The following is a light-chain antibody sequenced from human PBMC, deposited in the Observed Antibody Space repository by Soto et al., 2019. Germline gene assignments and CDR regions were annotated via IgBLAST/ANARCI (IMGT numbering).Light chain of an antibody. Sequence: QSALTQPPSVSGSPGQSVTISCTGTSSDVGSYNRVSWYQQPPGTAPQLMIYEVSNRPSGVPDRFSGSKSGNTASLTISGLQAEDEADYYYTSYTSSSTYVFGTGTK. CDR1: SSDVGSYNR. J-gene: IGLJ1*01. CDR2: EVS. V-gene: IGLV2-18*02. CDR3: TSYTSSSTYV.